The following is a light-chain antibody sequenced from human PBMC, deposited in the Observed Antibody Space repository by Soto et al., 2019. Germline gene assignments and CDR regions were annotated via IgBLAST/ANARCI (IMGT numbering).Light chain of an antibody. V-gene: IGKV3-20*01. CDR2: GSS. CDR3: QQYGSSPLT. Sequence: EIVLTQSPGTLSWSPGERATLSCRASQSVSRNYVAWYQHKPGQTPRLLIYGSSSRANGIPDRFRGSGSGTDFTLTVSRLEPEDFAVYFCQQYGSSPLTFGGGTKVEIE. J-gene: IGKJ4*01. CDR1: QSVSRNY.